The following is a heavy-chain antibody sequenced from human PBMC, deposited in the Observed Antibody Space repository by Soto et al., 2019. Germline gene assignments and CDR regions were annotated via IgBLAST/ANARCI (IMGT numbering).Heavy chain of an antibody. Sequence: PSETLSLTCTVSGGSISSSSYYWGWIRQPPGKGLEWIGSIYYSGSTYYNPSLKSRVTISVDTSKNQFSLKLSSVTAADTAVYYCASRLRGYSYGLFDYWGQGTLVTVSS. D-gene: IGHD5-18*01. CDR2: IYYSGST. CDR1: GGSISSSSYY. J-gene: IGHJ4*02. V-gene: IGHV4-39*01. CDR3: ASRLRGYSYGLFDY.